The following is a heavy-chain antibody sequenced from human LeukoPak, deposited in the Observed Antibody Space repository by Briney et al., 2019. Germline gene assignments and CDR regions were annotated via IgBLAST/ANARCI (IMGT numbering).Heavy chain of an antibody. CDR1: GFTFSSYG. J-gene: IGHJ4*02. CDR3: AKAENFGGVIDPLEN. Sequence: GVSLRLSCAASGFTFSSYGMHWVRQAPGKGLEWVAFIRYEGSNKYYADSVKGRFTISRDNSKNTLYLQMNSLRAEDTAVYYCAKAENFGGVIDPLENWGQGTLVTVSS. V-gene: IGHV3-30*02. D-gene: IGHD3-16*02. CDR2: IRYEGSNK.